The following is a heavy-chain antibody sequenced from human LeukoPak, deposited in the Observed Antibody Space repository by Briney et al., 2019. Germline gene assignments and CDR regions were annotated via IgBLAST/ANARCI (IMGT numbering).Heavy chain of an antibody. Sequence: SETLSLTCTVSGGSISSYYWSWIRQPPGKGLEWRGYIYYSGSTNDNPSLKSPVTISVDTSKNHFSLKLSSVTAADTAVYYCARDKYGTTGWFDPWGQGTLVTVSS. V-gene: IGHV4-59*01. J-gene: IGHJ5*02. CDR2: IYYSGST. D-gene: IGHD1-7*01. CDR1: GGSISSYY. CDR3: ARDKYGTTGWFDP.